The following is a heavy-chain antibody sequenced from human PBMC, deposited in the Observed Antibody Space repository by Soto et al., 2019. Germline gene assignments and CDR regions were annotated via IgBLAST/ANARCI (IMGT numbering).Heavy chain of an antibody. CDR3: VRESRTDEDGYDARGYYFDY. Sequence: QVQLVESGGGLVKPGGSLRLACAASEFTFSDYYMSWVRQAPGKGLEWVSFISLGDSYKKTADSVKGRFTISRDNAQNALYLQMNSLRAEDTGLYYCVRESRTDEDGYDARGYYFDYWGQGTLVTVSS. J-gene: IGHJ4*02. CDR2: ISLGDSYK. D-gene: IGHD5-12*01. V-gene: IGHV3-11*06. CDR1: EFTFSDYY.